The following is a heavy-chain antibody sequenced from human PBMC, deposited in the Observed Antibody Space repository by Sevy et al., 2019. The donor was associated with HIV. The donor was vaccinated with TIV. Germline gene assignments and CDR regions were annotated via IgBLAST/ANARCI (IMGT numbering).Heavy chain of an antibody. CDR2: IFSGGRT. J-gene: IGHJ6*02. CDR1: GFAVSDNC. V-gene: IGHV3-53*01. D-gene: IGHD3-16*01. CDR3: ASDRVVHNDYIFVAYYYGMDV. Sequence: GGSLRLSCAVSGFAVSDNCMSWVRQSPGKGLEWVSVIFSGGRTSYADSVKGRFTGSRDGSRNTSYIQMDNLRDEDTPTYYCASDRVVHNDYIFVAYYYGMDVWGQGTTVTVSS.